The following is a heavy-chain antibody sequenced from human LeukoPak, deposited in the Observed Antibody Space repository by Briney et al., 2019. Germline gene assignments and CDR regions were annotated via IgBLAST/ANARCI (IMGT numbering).Heavy chain of an antibody. CDR2: ISYSGST. Sequence: SETLSLTCTVSGGSMSSYYWSWTRQPPGKGLEWIGYISYSGSTDYNPSLKSRVTISVDTSKNHFSLKLSSVTAADTAVYYCARPLDTAMVMNWGQGTLVTVSS. J-gene: IGHJ4*02. CDR1: GGSMSSYY. CDR3: ARPLDTAMVMN. D-gene: IGHD5-18*01. V-gene: IGHV4-59*01.